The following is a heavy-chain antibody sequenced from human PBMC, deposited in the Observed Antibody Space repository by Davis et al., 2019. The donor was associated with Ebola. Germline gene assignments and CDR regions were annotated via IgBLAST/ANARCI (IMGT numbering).Heavy chain of an antibody. D-gene: IGHD4-11*01. CDR3: TATVTSDY. J-gene: IGHJ4*02. V-gene: IGHV3-73*01. CDR2: IRSKANSYAT. CDR1: GFTFSGSA. Sequence: GGSLRPSCAASGFTFSGSAMPWVRQAPGKGLEWFGRIRSKANSYATAYAASVKARFTISRDDSKNTAYLQMNSLKTEDAAVYYCTATVTSDYWGQGTLVTVSS.